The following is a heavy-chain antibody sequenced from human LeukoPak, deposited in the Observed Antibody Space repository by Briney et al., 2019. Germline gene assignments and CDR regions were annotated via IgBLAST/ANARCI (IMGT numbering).Heavy chain of an antibody. CDR2: ISWNSGSI. CDR3: AKGRYSSGWYFDY. CDR1: GFTFDDYA. V-gene: IGHV3-9*01. J-gene: IGHJ4*02. D-gene: IGHD6-19*01. Sequence: GRSLRLSCAASGFTFDDYAMHWVRQAPGKGLEWVSGISWNSGSIGYADSVKGRFTISRDNAKNSLYLQMNSLRAEDTALYYCAKGRYSSGWYFDYWGQGILVTVSS.